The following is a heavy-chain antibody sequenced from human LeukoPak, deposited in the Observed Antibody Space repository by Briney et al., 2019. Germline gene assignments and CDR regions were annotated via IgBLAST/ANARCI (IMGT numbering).Heavy chain of an antibody. Sequence: SETLSLTCAVYGGSFRGYYWSWIRQPPGKGLEWIGEINHSGSTNYNPSLKSRVTISVDTSKNQFSLKLSSVTAADTAVYYCARGPATSIVVVPAANLYYFDYWGQGTLVTVSS. J-gene: IGHJ4*02. CDR3: ARGPATSIVVVPAANLYYFDY. CDR2: INHSGST. D-gene: IGHD2-2*01. CDR1: GGSFRGYY. V-gene: IGHV4-34*01.